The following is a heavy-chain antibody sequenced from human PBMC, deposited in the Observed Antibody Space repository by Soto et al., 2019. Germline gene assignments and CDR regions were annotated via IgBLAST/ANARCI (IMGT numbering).Heavy chain of an antibody. J-gene: IGHJ4*02. CDR1: GFTFSSYG. D-gene: IGHD6-13*01. CDR2: ISYDGSNK. V-gene: IGHV3-30*03. CDR3: AAGGRSVKSIAAAGNAIDD. Sequence: QVQLVESGGGVVQPGRSLRLSCAASGFTFSSYGMHWVRQAPGKGLEWVAVISYDGSNKYYADSVKGRFTISRDNSKNTLYLQMNSLRPEDTAVYYCAAGGRSVKSIAAAGNAIDDWGQGTLVTVSS.